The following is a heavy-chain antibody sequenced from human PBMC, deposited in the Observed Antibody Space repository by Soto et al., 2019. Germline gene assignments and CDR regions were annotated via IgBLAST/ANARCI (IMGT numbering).Heavy chain of an antibody. CDR3: ARDQYYDSSLWGVAFDI. CDR1: GGSISSYH. V-gene: IGHV4-4*07. CDR2: IYTSGST. D-gene: IGHD3-22*01. Sequence: SETLSLTCTVSGGSISSYHWSWIRQPAGKGLEWIGRIYTSGSTNYNPSLKSRVTMSVDTSKNQFSLKLSSVTAADTAVYYCARDQYYDSSLWGVAFDIWGQGXMVTV. J-gene: IGHJ3*02.